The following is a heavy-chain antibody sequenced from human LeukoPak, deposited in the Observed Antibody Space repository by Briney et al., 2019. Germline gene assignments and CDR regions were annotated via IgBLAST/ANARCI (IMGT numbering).Heavy chain of an antibody. Sequence: GGSLRLSCAASGFTFTSYSMSWVRQAPGKGLEWVSAVSDSGGSTYYADSVKGRFTISRDNSKNTVHLQMNSLRAEDTAVYYCARAHYYDSSGYGIYYFDYWGQGTLVTVSS. CDR1: GFTFTSYS. V-gene: IGHV3-23*01. CDR3: ARAHYYDSSGYGIYYFDY. D-gene: IGHD3-22*01. CDR2: VSDSGGST. J-gene: IGHJ4*02.